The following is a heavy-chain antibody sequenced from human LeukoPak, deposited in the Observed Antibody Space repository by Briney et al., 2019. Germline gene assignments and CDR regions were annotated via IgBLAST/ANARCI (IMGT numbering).Heavy chain of an antibody. CDR3: ARDYRAGFDY. J-gene: IGHJ4*02. CDR1: GYTFTSYG. CDR2: ISTYNGNT. V-gene: IGHV1-18*01. Sequence: ASVKVSCKASGYTFTSYGISWVRQAPGQGLEWLGWISTYNGNTHYAQKLQGRVTMTTDTSTTTAYMELRSLRSDDTAVYYCARDYRAGFDYWGQGTLVTVSS. D-gene: IGHD6-13*01.